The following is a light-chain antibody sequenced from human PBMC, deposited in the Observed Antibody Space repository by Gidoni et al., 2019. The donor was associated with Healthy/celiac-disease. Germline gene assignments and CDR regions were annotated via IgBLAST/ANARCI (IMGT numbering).Light chain of an antibody. Sequence: DIQMTQSPSTLSASVGDRVTITCRASQSISSWLAWYQQKPGKAPKLLIYKASSLDSGVPARFSGSGSGTEFTLTISSLQPDDFATDYCQQYNSYARTFGQGAKVEIK. CDR1: QSISSW. V-gene: IGKV1-5*03. CDR3: QQYNSYART. CDR2: KAS. J-gene: IGKJ1*01.